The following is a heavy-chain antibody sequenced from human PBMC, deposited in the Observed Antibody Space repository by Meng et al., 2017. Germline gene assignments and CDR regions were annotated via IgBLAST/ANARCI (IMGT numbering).Heavy chain of an antibody. V-gene: IGHV3-33*01. D-gene: IGHD1-26*01. CDR3: TRHGVGGATPPFDY. CDR2: IWYDGSNK. Sequence: VRRVTAGVGGVRPGRSRRRSWAASGLTVSSYGMHWVRKAPGKGLEWVAVIWYDGSNKYYADSVKGRFTISRDNSKNTLYLQMNSLKTEDTAVYYCTRHGVGGATPPFDYWGQGTLVTASS. J-gene: IGHJ4*02. CDR1: GLTVSSYG.